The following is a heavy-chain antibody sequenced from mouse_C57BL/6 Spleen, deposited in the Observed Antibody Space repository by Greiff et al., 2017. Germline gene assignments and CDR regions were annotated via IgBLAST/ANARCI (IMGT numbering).Heavy chain of an antibody. Sequence: EVKVVESGAELVRPGASVKLSCTASGFNIKDYYMHWVKQRPEQGLEWIGRIDPEDGDTEYAPKFQGKATMTADTSSNTAYLQLSSLTSEDTAVYYCTTGPSNPRFAYWGQGTLVTVSA. CDR1: GFNIKDYY. V-gene: IGHV14-1*01. J-gene: IGHJ3*01. CDR3: TTGPSNPRFAY. D-gene: IGHD4-1*01. CDR2: IDPEDGDT.